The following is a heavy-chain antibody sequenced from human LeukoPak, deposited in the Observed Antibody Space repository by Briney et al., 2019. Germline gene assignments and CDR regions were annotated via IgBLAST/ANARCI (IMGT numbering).Heavy chain of an antibody. CDR1: GYTFTGYY. J-gene: IGHJ4*02. CDR3: AREDLIDY. CDR2: INPSSGGT. Sequence: ASVKVSCKASGYTFTGYYMHWVRQAPGQGLEWMGWINPSSGGTNYAQKFHGRVTMTRDTSISTVYMELRSLRSDDTAVYYCAREDLIDYWGQGTLVTVSS. V-gene: IGHV1-2*02.